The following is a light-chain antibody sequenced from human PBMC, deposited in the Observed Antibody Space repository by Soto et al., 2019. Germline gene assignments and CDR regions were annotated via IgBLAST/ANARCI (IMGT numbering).Light chain of an antibody. V-gene: IGKV1-5*01. CDR3: QQYNSYSQT. J-gene: IGKJ1*01. CDR1: QSISSW. CDR2: DAS. Sequence: DIQMTQSPSTLSASVGARVPITCRASQSISSWLAWYQQKPGKAPKLLIYDASSLESGVPSRFSGSGSGTEFTLTISSLQPDDLATYYCQQYNSYSQTFGQGTKVDI.